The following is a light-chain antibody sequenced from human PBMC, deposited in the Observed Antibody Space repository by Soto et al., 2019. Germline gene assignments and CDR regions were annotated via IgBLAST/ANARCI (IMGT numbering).Light chain of an antibody. V-gene: IGKV2-30*01. J-gene: IGKJ5*01. CDR2: KVS. Sequence: DIVLTQSPLSLPVIPGEPASISCRSSQSLQYSNGYNYLDWYFQRPGRSPRRLIYKVSNRDSGVPARFSGSGSGTDFALKISRVEAEDVGVYYCMQGTHWPITFGQGTRLEIK. CDR1: QSLQYSNGYNY. CDR3: MQGTHWPIT.